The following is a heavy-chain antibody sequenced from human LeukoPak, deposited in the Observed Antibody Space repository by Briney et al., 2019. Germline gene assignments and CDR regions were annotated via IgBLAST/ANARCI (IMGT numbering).Heavy chain of an antibody. J-gene: IGHJ4*02. Sequence: GGSLRLSCAAPGFTFSNYWMHWARQAPGKGLVWVSRLNSDGSSANYADSVKGRFTISRDNAKNTLYLQMNSLRDEDTAVFYCARSRYDYIWGIDYWGQGTLVTISS. D-gene: IGHD3-16*01. CDR1: GFTFSNYW. V-gene: IGHV3-74*01. CDR2: LNSDGSSA. CDR3: ARSRYDYIWGIDY.